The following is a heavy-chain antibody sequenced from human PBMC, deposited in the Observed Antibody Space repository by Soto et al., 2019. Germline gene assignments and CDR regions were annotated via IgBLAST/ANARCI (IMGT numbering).Heavy chain of an antibody. CDR1: GGSISSYY. Sequence: ETLSLTCAVSGGSISSYYWSWIRQPPGKGLEWIGDINYSGSTNYNPSLKSRVTISVDTSKNQFSLKLSSVTAADTAMYYCARWSIAARISYYYGMDVWGQGTTVTVPS. CDR2: INYSGST. CDR3: ARWSIAARISYYYGMDV. D-gene: IGHD6-6*01. V-gene: IGHV4-59*12. J-gene: IGHJ6*02.